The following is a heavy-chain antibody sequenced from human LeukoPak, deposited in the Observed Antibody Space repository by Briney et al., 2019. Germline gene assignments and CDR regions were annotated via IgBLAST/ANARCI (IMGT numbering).Heavy chain of an antibody. CDR2: IIPIFGTA. V-gene: IGHV1-69*01. D-gene: IGHD3-22*01. Sequence: PSASVKVSCKASGGTFSSYAISWVRQAPGQGLEWMGGIIPIFGTANHAQKFQGRVTITADESTSTAYMELSSLRSEDTAVYYCARATLTVYYYDSSGYYYDYWGQGTLVTVSS. J-gene: IGHJ4*02. CDR3: ARATLTVYYYDSSGYYYDY. CDR1: GGTFSSYA.